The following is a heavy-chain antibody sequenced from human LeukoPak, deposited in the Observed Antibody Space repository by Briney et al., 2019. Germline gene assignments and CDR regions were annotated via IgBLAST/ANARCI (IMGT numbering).Heavy chain of an antibody. D-gene: IGHD3-3*01. Sequence: GGSLRLSCAASGFTFSDYYMSWIRQAPGKGLEWVSYISSSGSTIYYADSVKGRFTISRDNAKNSLYLQMNSLRVEDTAVYYCLLIILGGSSQHWGQGTPVTVSS. V-gene: IGHV3-11*04. J-gene: IGHJ1*01. CDR2: ISSSGSTI. CDR3: LLIILGGSSQH. CDR1: GFTFSDYY.